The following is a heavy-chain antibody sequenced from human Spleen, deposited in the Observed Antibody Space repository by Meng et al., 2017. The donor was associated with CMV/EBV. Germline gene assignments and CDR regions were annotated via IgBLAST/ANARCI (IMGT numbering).Heavy chain of an antibody. CDR2: IGPNSGET. Sequence: ASVKVSCKASGYSFTDYYMHWVRQAPGQGLEWLGWIGPNSGETTYALKFQGRVTMTRDMSFSTASMELTGLTSDDTAVYYCARDNNWGPDYWGQGTLVTVSS. CDR3: ARDNNWGPDY. CDR1: GYSFTDYY. D-gene: IGHD7-27*01. V-gene: IGHV1-2*02. J-gene: IGHJ4*02.